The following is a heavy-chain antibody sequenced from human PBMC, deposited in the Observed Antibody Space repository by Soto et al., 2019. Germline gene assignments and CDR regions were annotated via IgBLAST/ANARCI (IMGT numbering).Heavy chain of an antibody. CDR3: ARGLYEDAFDI. V-gene: IGHV3-53*05. CDR1: GFTDSSNY. D-gene: IGHD3-10*01. J-gene: IGHJ3*02. Sequence: GGPLRLSCAASGFTDSSNYMSWVRQAPRKGLERVSVIYSGGSTYYADSVKGRFTISRDNSKDTLYLQMNSLSAEDTAVYYCARGLYEDAFDIWGQGTMVTVSS. CDR2: IYSGGST.